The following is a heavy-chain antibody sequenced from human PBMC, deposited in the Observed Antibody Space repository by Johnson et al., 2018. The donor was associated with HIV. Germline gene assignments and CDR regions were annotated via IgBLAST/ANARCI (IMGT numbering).Heavy chain of an antibody. Sequence: QVQLVESGGGVVQPGTSLRLSCAASGFTFSYYAIFWVRQAPGKGLEWVAVISHDGSNKYYADSVKGRFTISRDNSKNTLYLQMNSLRPEDTAVYFCARGGVYIRFLACDAFDIWGQGTMVTVSS. CDR3: ARGGVYIRFLACDAFDI. J-gene: IGHJ3*02. D-gene: IGHD6-6*01. V-gene: IGHV3-30-3*01. CDR2: ISHDGSNK. CDR1: GFTFSYYA.